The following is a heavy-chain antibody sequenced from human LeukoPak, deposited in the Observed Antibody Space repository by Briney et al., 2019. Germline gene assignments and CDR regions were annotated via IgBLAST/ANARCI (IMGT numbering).Heavy chain of an antibody. CDR2: ISSTSGII. J-gene: IGHJ3*02. CDR3: ATPYGALDAFDM. Sequence: GGSLRLSCAASGFTFSSYSMNWVRQAPGKGLEWVSYISSTSGIIYYADSVKGRSTISRDNAKKSLYLQMNSLRAEDTAVYYCATPYGALDAFDMWGQGTMVTVSS. V-gene: IGHV3-48*01. D-gene: IGHD4-17*01. CDR1: GFTFSSYS.